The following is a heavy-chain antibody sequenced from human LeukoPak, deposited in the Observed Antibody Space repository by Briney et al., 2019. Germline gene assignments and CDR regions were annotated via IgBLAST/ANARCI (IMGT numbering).Heavy chain of an antibody. D-gene: IGHD3-10*01. CDR3: ASIGSGSRSHRIDY. V-gene: IGHV3-33*01. Sequence: PGRSLRLSCAASGFTFSSYGMHWVRQAPGKGLEWVAVIWYDGSNKYYADSVKGRFTISRDNSKNTLYLQMNSLRAEDTAVYYCASIGSGSRSHRIDYWGQGTLVTVSS. J-gene: IGHJ4*02. CDR1: GFTFSSYG. CDR2: IWYDGSNK.